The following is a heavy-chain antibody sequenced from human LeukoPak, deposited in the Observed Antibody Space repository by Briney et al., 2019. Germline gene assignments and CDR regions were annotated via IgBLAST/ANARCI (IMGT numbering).Heavy chain of an antibody. V-gene: IGHV3-23*01. CDR2: IGGSGGST. CDR3: AKDMGYCSSTSCRGYYYYYYGMDV. J-gene: IGHJ6*02. D-gene: IGHD2-2*01. Sequence: PGASLRLSCAASGFTFSSYAMSWVRQAPGKGLEWVSAIGGSGGSTYYADSVKGRFTISRDNSKNTLYLQMNSLRAEDTAVYYCAKDMGYCSSTSCRGYYYYYYGMDVWGQGTTVTVSS. CDR1: GFTFSSYA.